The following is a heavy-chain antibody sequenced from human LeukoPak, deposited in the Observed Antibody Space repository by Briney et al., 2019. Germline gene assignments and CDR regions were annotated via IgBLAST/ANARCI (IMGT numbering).Heavy chain of an antibody. CDR3: ARDVSGGSCYDY. D-gene: IGHD2-15*01. CDR1: GFTFSSYS. CDR2: ISSSSSYI. V-gene: IGHV3-21*01. J-gene: IGHJ4*02. Sequence: VGSLRLSCAASGFTFSSYSMNWVRQAPGKGLEWVSSISSSSSYIYYADSVKGRFTISRDNAKNSLYLQMNSLRAEDTAVYYCARDVSGGSCYDYWGQGTLVTVSS.